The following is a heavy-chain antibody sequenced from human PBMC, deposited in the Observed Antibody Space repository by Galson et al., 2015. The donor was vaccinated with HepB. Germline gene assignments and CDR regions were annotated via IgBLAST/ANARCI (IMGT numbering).Heavy chain of an antibody. CDR1: RFVFRNAW. J-gene: IGHJ4*02. D-gene: IGHD6-19*01. V-gene: IGHV3-15*01. Sequence: SLRLSCAGSRFVFRNAWMTWVRQAPGKGLEWVGRIKSKTDGGATDYAAPVKDRFTISRDDSKNTLYLQINSLKTEDTAVYYCAAVVWGAVAGMGYWGQGTLVTVSS. CDR3: AAVVWGAVAGMGY. CDR2: IKSKTDGGAT.